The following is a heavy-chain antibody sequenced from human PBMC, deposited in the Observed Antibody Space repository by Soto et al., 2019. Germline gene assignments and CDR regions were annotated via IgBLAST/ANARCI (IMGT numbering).Heavy chain of an antibody. D-gene: IGHD3-10*01. Sequence: QVQLVQSGAEVKKPGSSVKISCKASGGTFRTNAFSWVRQAPGQGLEWMGGIIPIFPTPDYPQKFQGRVTLTADESTNTTYMGLSSPGSEDTATYYCAKDKDRQQLGGNYYYIMDVWGQGTTVTVSS. CDR1: GGTFRTNA. CDR3: AKDKDRQQLGGNYYYIMDV. V-gene: IGHV1-69*12. J-gene: IGHJ6*02. CDR2: IIPIFPTP.